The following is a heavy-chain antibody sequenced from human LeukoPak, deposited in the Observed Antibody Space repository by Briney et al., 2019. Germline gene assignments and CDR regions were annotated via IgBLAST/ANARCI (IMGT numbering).Heavy chain of an antibody. V-gene: IGHV3-30*18. J-gene: IGHJ6*02. D-gene: IGHD6-13*01. CDR2: ISHDGSNK. CDR3: AKQQVARYYGMDV. Sequence: GRSLRLSCAASEFTFSAYGMHWVRQAPGKGLEWVAVISHDGSNKYYADSVKGRFTISRDNSKNTLYLQMNSLRPEDTAMYYCAKQQVARYYGMDVWGQGTTVTVPS. CDR1: EFTFSAYG.